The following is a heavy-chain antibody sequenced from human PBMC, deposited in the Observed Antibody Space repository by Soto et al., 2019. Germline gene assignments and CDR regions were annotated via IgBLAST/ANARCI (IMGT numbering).Heavy chain of an antibody. CDR1: GFTFSSYA. CDR2: ISGSGGST. Sequence: EVQLLESGGGLVQPGGSLRLSCAASGFTFSSYAMSWVRQAPGKGLEWVSAISGSGGSTYYADSVKGRFTISRDNSKNTLYLKMISLRAEDTAVYYCAKGEGVMTTVIPVDYWGQGTLVTVSS. J-gene: IGHJ4*02. CDR3: AKGEGVMTTVIPVDY. D-gene: IGHD4-17*01. V-gene: IGHV3-23*01.